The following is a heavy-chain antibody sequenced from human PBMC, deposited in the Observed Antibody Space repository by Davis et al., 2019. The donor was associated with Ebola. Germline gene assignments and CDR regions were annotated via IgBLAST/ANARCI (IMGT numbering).Heavy chain of an antibody. CDR3: RSGSYLFDY. J-gene: IGHJ4*02. D-gene: IGHD1-26*01. V-gene: IGHV1-69*02. Sequence: SVKVSCKASGGTFSSYTISWVRQAPGQGLEWMGRIIPILGIANYAQKFQGRVTMTEDTSTDTAYMELSSLRSEDTAVYYCRSGSYLFDYWGQGTLVTVSS. CDR2: IIPILGIA. CDR1: GGTFSSYT.